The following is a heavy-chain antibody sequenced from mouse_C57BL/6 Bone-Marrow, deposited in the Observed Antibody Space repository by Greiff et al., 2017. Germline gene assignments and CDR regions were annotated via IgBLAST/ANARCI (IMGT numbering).Heavy chain of an antibody. Sequence: EVKLVESGGGLVQPGGSLKLSCADSGFTFSDYGMAWVRKAPRKGPEWVAFISNLAYSIYYADTVTGRFTISRENAKNTLYLDMSSLRSEDTAMYYCARHNYDYDVGYFDVWGTGTTVTVSS. CDR1: GFTFSDYG. D-gene: IGHD2-4*01. CDR3: ARHNYDYDVGYFDV. V-gene: IGHV5-15*01. J-gene: IGHJ1*03. CDR2: ISNLAYSI.